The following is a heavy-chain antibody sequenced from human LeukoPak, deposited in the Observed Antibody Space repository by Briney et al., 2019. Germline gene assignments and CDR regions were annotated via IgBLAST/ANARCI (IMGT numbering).Heavy chain of an antibody. CDR2: ISSSSSTI. CDR3: ARDVEMATIKNAFDI. J-gene: IGHJ3*02. CDR1: GFTFSNYA. V-gene: IGHV3-48*02. Sequence: GGSLRHSCAASGFTFSNYAMNWVRQAPGKGLEWVSYISSSSSTIYYADSVKGRFTISRDNAKNSLYLQMNSLRDEDTAVYYCARDVEMATIKNAFDIWGQGTMVTVSS. D-gene: IGHD5-24*01.